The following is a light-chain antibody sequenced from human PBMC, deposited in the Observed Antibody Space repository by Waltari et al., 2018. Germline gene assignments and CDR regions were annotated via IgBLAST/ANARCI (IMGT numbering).Light chain of an antibody. CDR1: HGIRQY. J-gene: IGKJ2*01. V-gene: IGKV1-39*01. CDR2: AAS. Sequence: DIQMTQSPSSLSASVGDRVTITCRASHGIRQYLNWDQQKPGKVPKLLSYAASSLQSGVPSGLSGSGSGTDFTLTISSLQPEDSATYYCQQSHGFPFTFGQGTKLEIK. CDR3: QQSHGFPFT.